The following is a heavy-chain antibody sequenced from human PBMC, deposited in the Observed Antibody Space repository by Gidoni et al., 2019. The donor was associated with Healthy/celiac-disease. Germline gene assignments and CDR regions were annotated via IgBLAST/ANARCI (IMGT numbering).Heavy chain of an antibody. J-gene: IGHJ5*02. Sequence: DVQLVQSGAEVKKPGESLRISCKGSGYSFTSYWISWVRQMPGKGLEWMGRIDPSDSYTNYSPSFQGHVTISADKSISTAYLQWSSLKASDTAMYYCASTVYSSSWHTTLGSWFDPWGQGTLVTVSS. CDR3: ASTVYSSSWHTTLGSWFDP. CDR2: IDPSDSYT. D-gene: IGHD6-13*01. V-gene: IGHV5-10-1*01. CDR1: GYSFTSYW.